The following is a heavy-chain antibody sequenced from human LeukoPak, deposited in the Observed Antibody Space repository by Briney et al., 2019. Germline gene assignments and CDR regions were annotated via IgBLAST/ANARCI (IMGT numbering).Heavy chain of an antibody. V-gene: IGHV4-59*01. CDR1: GGSISLYY. Sequence: SETLSLTCSVSGGSISLYYWSWIRQPPGKGLEWIGYIYYSGSTNYNPSLKSRVTISVDTSKNQFSLKLSSVTAADTAVYYCARDREITIFDYWGQGTLVTVSS. J-gene: IGHJ4*02. D-gene: IGHD3-3*01. CDR3: ARDREITIFDY. CDR2: IYYSGST.